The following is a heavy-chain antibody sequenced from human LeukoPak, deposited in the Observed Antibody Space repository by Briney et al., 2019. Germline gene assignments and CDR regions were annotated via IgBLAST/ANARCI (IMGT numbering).Heavy chain of an antibody. D-gene: IGHD3-3*01. Sequence: SGGSLRLSCAASGFTFSSYGMHWVRQAPGKGLEWVAFIRYDGSNKYYADSVKGRFTISRDNSKNTLYLQMNSLRAEDTAVYYCAKDGSTIFGVVPYNNRFDPWGQGTLVTVSS. V-gene: IGHV3-30*02. CDR3: AKDGSTIFGVVPYNNRFDP. J-gene: IGHJ5*02. CDR2: IRYDGSNK. CDR1: GFTFSSYG.